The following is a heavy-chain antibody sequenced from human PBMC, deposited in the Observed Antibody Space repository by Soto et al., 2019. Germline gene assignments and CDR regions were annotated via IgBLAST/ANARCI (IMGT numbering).Heavy chain of an antibody. V-gene: IGHV4-59*08. Sequence: PSETLSLTCTVSGGSISSYYWSWIRQPPGKGLEWIGYTYYSGSTNYNPSLKSRVTISVDTSKNQFSLKLSSVTAADTAVYYCAGHGTLFDYWGQGTLVTVSS. CDR2: TYYSGST. CDR3: AGHGTLFDY. D-gene: IGHD6-13*01. J-gene: IGHJ4*02. CDR1: GGSISSYY.